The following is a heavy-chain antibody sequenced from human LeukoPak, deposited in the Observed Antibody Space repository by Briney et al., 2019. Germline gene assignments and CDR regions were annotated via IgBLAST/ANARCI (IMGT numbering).Heavy chain of an antibody. Sequence: GGSLRLSCAASGFTFSSYAMRWVRQAPGKGLEWVSGISASGGSTYYADSVKGRFTISRDNSKNTLHLQMNSLRAEDTAVYYCARVNVCPRCHFDYWGQGTLVTVSS. CDR2: ISASGGST. CDR3: ARVNVCPRCHFDY. CDR1: GFTFSSYA. V-gene: IGHV3-23*01. D-gene: IGHD3-16*01. J-gene: IGHJ4*02.